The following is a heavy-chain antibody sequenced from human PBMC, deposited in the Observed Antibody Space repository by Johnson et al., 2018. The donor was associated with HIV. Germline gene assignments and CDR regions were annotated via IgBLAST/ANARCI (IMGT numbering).Heavy chain of an antibody. CDR2: ISYDGSNK. CDR3: AREALLWFGENGAFDI. J-gene: IGHJ3*02. D-gene: IGHD3-10*01. Sequence: QMLLVESGGGVVQPGRSLRLSCAASGFTFSSMHWDRQAPGKGLEWVAVISYDGSNKYYADSVKGRFTISRDNSKNTLYLQMNSLRAEDTAVYYCAREALLWFGENGAFDIWGQGTMVTVSS. V-gene: IGHV3-30-3*01. CDR1: GFTFSS.